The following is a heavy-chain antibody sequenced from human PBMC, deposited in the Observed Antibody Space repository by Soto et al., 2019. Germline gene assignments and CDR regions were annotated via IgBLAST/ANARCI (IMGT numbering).Heavy chain of an antibody. J-gene: IGHJ4*02. Sequence: LRLSCAASGFTFSDHHMDWVRQAPGKGLEWVGRARNKANSYTTAYAASVKGRYTISRDDSKNSLSLQMNGLKTEDTAVYFCARFMGTSFDLWGQGTLVTVSS. CDR1: GFTFSDHH. CDR3: ARFMGTSFDL. V-gene: IGHV3-72*01. CDR2: ARNKANSYTT.